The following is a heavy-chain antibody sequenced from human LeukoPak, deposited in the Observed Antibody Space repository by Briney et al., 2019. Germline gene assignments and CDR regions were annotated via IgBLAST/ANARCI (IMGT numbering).Heavy chain of an antibody. CDR1: GFTFSSYW. CDR3: AGVKRGLWPIFDY. D-gene: IGHD4/OR15-4a*01. V-gene: IGHV3-7*01. CDR2: IKQDGSEK. Sequence: GGSLRLSCAASGFTFSSYWMSWVRQAPGKGLEWVANIKQDGSEKYYVDSVKGRFTISRDNAKNSLYLQMNSLRAEDTAVYYCAGVKRGLWPIFDYWGQGTLVTVSS. J-gene: IGHJ4*02.